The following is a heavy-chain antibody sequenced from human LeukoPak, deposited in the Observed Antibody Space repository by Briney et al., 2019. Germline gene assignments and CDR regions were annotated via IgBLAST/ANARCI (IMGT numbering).Heavy chain of an antibody. V-gene: IGHV1-2*02. J-gene: IGHJ4*02. Sequence: GASVKVSCKASGYTFTGYYMHWVRQAPGQGLEWMGWINPNSGGTNYAQKFQGRVTMTRDTSISTAYMELSRLRSDDTAVYYCARSGHCSGAACYAEGIDYWGQGTLVSVSS. CDR3: ARSGHCSGAACYAEGIDY. CDR1: GYTFTGYY. CDR2: INPNSGGT. D-gene: IGHD2-2*01.